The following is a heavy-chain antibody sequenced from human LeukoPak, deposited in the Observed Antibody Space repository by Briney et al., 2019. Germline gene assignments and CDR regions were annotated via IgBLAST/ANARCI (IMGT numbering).Heavy chain of an antibody. CDR2: INPTGGST. CDR3: ARSVTMVRSYYQYYGMDV. Sequence: GASVKVSCKASGYTFTSYYMHWVRQAPGQGLEWMGIINPTGGSTSYAQRFQGRVTMTRDTSTSTVYMELYRLRSEDTAVYYCARSVTMVRSYYQYYGMDVWGQGTTVTVSS. V-gene: IGHV1-46*01. J-gene: IGHJ6*02. CDR1: GYTFTSYY. D-gene: IGHD3-10*01.